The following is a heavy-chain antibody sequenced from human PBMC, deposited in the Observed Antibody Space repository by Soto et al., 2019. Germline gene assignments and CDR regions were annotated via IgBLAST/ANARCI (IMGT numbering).Heavy chain of an antibody. V-gene: IGHV3-23*01. J-gene: IGHJ4*02. CDR3: ANLGQYYDFWSGTDLDFDY. CDR1: GFTFSSYA. D-gene: IGHD3-3*01. Sequence: EVQLLESGGGLVQPGGSLRLSCAASGFTFSSYAMSWVRQAPGKGLEWVSAISGSGGSTYYADSVKGRFTISRDNSKNTLYLQMNSVRAEDTAVYYCANLGQYYDFWSGTDLDFDYWGQGTLVTVSS. CDR2: ISGSGGST.